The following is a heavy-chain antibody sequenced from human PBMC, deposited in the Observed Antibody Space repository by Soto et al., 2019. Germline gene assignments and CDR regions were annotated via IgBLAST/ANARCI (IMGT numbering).Heavy chain of an antibody. V-gene: IGHV1-24*01. D-gene: IGHD2-15*01. CDR2: FDPEDGET. J-gene: IGHJ4*02. Sequence: ASVKVSCKVSGYTLTELSMHWVRQAPGKGLEWMGGFDPEDGETIYAQKFQGRVTMTEDTSTDTAYMELSSLRSEDTAVYYCATYTIPYRYCSGGSCPNADYWGQGTLVTVSS. CDR1: GYTLTELS. CDR3: ATYTIPYRYCSGGSCPNADY.